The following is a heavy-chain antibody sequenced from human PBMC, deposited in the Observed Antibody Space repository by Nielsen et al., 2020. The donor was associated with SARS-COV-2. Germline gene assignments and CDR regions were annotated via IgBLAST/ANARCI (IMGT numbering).Heavy chain of an antibody. CDR1: GFTFSCCA. V-gene: IGHV3-30*18. CDR3: AKDELDTRGYYFDY. J-gene: IGHJ4*02. CDR2: VSYDGSKQ. D-gene: IGHD3-22*01. Sequence: GESLKISCAASGFTFSCCAMHWVRQAPGKGLEWVAVVSYDGSKQHYADSVKGRFTISRDDSRNTLYLQMNSQGAEDTAVYYCAKDELDTRGYYFDYWGQGTLVTVSS.